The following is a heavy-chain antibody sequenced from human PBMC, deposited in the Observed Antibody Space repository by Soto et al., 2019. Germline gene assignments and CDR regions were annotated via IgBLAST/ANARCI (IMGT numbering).Heavy chain of an antibody. Sequence: QVQLQESGPGLVRPSETLSLTCTVSGGSISRYFWCWIRQSTGKGLEWIGYIFYTGITTYNPSLTSRVTISIDTSKDQVSLKLSSLTAADTAVYYCAHFSDLEWFDPWGQGTLVTVSS. CDR3: AHFSDLEWFDP. CDR1: GGSISRYF. D-gene: IGHD2-21*01. J-gene: IGHJ5*02. V-gene: IGHV4-59*01. CDR2: IFYTGIT.